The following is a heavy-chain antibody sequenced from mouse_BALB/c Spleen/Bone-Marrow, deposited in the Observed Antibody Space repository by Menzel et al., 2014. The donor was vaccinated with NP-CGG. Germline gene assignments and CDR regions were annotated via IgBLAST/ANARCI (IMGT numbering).Heavy chain of an antibody. CDR3: ATHYYGRFDY. J-gene: IGHJ2*01. CDR1: GFGFSSSD. D-gene: IGHD1-2*01. CDR2: ISSGGGST. Sequence: EVKLMESGGGLVKPGGSLKLSCAASGFGFSSSDMSWVRQTPEKRLEWVAYISSGGGSTYYPDTVKGRFAISRDNAKNTLYLQMSSLKSEDTAMYYCATHYYGRFDYWGQGTTLPVSS. V-gene: IGHV5-12-1*01.